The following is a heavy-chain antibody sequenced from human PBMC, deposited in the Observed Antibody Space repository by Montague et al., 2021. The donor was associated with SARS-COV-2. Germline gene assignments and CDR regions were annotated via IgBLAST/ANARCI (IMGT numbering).Heavy chain of an antibody. CDR2: IKLDGSEE. CDR1: GFIFGDYW. J-gene: IGHJ6*03. V-gene: IGHV3-7*01. CDR3: ARATLYMDV. Sequence: SLRLPCAASGFIFGDYWMSWVRQAPGKGLEWVANIKLDGSEEYYMDSVKGRFTVSRDNAKNSLYLQMNSLRAEDTAVYYCARATLYMDVWGKGTTVTVSS.